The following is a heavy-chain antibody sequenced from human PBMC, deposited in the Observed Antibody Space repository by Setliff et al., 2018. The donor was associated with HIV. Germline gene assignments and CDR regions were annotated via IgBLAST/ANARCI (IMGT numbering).Heavy chain of an antibody. V-gene: IGHV1-2*02. CDR3: AALTGVKSFDFLEYLLYDY. CDR2: INPKSGGI. Sequence: GASVKVSCKASGYTFTAYYIHWVRQAPGQGLEWMGWINPKSGGINYAQKFQGRVTMSSDTSISTAYMELGRLRSDDTAVYYCAALTGVKSFDFLEYLLYDYWGQGTQVTVSS. CDR1: GYTFTAYY. J-gene: IGHJ4*02. D-gene: IGHD3-3*01.